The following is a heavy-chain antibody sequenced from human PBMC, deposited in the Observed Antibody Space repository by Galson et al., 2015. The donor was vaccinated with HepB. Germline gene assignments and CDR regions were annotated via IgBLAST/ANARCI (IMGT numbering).Heavy chain of an antibody. CDR1: GFTFDDYT. V-gene: IGHV3-43*01. J-gene: IGHJ4*02. CDR2: ISWDGGST. D-gene: IGHD3-22*01. Sequence: SLRLSCAASGFTFDDYTMHWVRRAPGKGLEWVSLISWDGGSTYYADSVKGRFTISRDNSKNSLYLQMNSLRTEDTALYYCAKSLDYYDSSGLIDYWGQGTLVTVSS. CDR3: AKSLDYYDSSGLIDY.